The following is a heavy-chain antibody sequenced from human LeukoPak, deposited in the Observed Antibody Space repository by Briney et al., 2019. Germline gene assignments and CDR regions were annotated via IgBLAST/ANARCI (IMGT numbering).Heavy chain of an antibody. D-gene: IGHD2-15*01. CDR3: ARHGPDISVGGLEGFDY. CDR2: LFSGDVDT. CDR1: GYNFANYW. Sequence: GESLQSSSRGSGYNFANYWIGWGRQMPGKGLEWMGILFSGDVDTIYSASFRSHGTISADKSISTAYLLRRSLLASDTAIYYCARHGPDISVGGLEGFDYWGQGTLVTVSS. J-gene: IGHJ4*02. V-gene: IGHV5-51*01.